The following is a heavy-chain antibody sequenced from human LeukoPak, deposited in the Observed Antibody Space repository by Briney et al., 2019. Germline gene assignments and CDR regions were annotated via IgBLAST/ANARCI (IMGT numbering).Heavy chain of an antibody. Sequence: PSETLSLTCTVSDGSISSYYWSWIRQPPGEGLEWIGYFHYSGSPNYNPSLKSRVTVSGDTSKNQFSLRLTSVTAADTAFYYCARIVRGVNKYYFDYWGQGTLVTVSS. CDR1: DGSISSYY. D-gene: IGHD3-10*01. J-gene: IGHJ4*02. CDR2: FHYSGSP. CDR3: ARIVRGVNKYYFDY. V-gene: IGHV4-59*01.